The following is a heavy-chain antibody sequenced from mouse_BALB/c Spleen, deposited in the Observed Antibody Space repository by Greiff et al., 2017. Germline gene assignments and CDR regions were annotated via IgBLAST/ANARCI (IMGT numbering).Heavy chain of an antibody. Sequence: LVESGAELVRPGTSVKVSCKASGYAFTNYLIEWVKQRPGQGLEWIGVINPGSGGTNYNEKFKGKATLTADKSSSTAYMQLSSLTSDDSAVYFCARWATIGAGDYWGQGTTLTVSS. CDR1: GYAFTNYL. CDR3: ARWATIGAGDY. D-gene: IGHD2-14*01. V-gene: IGHV1-54*01. CDR2: INPGSGGT. J-gene: IGHJ2*01.